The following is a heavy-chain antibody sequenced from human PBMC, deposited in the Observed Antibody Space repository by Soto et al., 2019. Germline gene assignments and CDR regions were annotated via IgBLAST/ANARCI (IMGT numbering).Heavy chain of an antibody. J-gene: IGHJ6*02. D-gene: IGHD2-2*01. CDR2: ISDDGNNK. CDR3: AKGQHCSSTSCYFYYYGMDV. V-gene: IGHV3-30*18. CDR1: GFTFNTYG. Sequence: QVQLVESGGGVVQPGRSLRLSCAASGFTFNTYGVHWVRQAPGRGLEWVAVISDDGNNKYYADSVKGRLTISRDNSKNTXYXXMNSLRAEDTAVYYCAKGQHCSSTSCYFYYYGMDVWGQGTTVAVSS.